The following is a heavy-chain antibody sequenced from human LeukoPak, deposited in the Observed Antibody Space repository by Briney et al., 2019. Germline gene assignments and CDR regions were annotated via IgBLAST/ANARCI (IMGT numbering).Heavy chain of an antibody. J-gene: IGHJ1*01. Sequence: QSGGSLRLSCAASGFTFDDYGMSWVRQAPGKGLEWVSGINWNGGSTGYADSVKGRFTISRDNPKNTLYLQMNSLRAEDTAVYYCAKDVNYYDSSGYSIFQHWGQGTLVTVSS. D-gene: IGHD3-22*01. V-gene: IGHV3-20*04. CDR1: GFTFDDYG. CDR3: AKDVNYYDSSGYSIFQH. CDR2: INWNGGST.